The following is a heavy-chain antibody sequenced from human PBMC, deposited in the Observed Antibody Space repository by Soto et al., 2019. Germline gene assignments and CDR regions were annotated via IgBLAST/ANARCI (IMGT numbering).Heavy chain of an antibody. V-gene: IGHV3-72*01. Sequence: EVQLVESGGGLVQPGGSLRLSCAASGFTFSDHFMDWVRQAPGKGLEWVGRIRNKAYSYTTEYAASVKGRFTISRDDSMISLYLQMNSLNTEDMAVYYCARGGGWYCDRWGRGTLVTVSS. J-gene: IGHJ2*01. D-gene: IGHD3-10*01. CDR2: IRNKAYSYTT. CDR3: ARGGGWYCDR. CDR1: GFTFSDHF.